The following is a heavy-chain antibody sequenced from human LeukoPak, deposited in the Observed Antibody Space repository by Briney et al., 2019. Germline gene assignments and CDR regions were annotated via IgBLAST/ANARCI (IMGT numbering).Heavy chain of an antibody. J-gene: IGHJ5*02. V-gene: IGHV4-30-4*08. D-gene: IGHD6-6*01. CDR3: ARVGWREYSSSSDWFDP. CDR1: GGSISSGDYY. CDR2: IYYSGST. Sequence: SETLSLTCTVSGGSISSGDYYWSWIRQPPGKGLEWIGYIYYSGSTYYNPSLKSRVTISVDTSKNQFSLKLSSVTAADTAVYYCARVGWREYSSSSDWFDPWGQGTLVTVSS.